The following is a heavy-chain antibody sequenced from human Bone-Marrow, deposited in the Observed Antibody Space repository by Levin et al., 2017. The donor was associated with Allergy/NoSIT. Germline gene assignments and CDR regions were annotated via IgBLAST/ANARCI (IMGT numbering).Heavy chain of an antibody. Sequence: GGSLRLSCAASGFTFSNAWMSWVRQAPGKGLEWVGRIKSKTDGGTTDYAAPVKGRFTISRDDSKNTLYLQMNSLKTEDTAVYYCTTEGVIAVAGYYYYGMDVWGQGTTVTVSS. CDR1: GFTFSNAW. D-gene: IGHD6-19*01. CDR3: TTEGVIAVAGYYYYGMDV. V-gene: IGHV3-15*01. J-gene: IGHJ6*02. CDR2: IKSKTDGGTT.